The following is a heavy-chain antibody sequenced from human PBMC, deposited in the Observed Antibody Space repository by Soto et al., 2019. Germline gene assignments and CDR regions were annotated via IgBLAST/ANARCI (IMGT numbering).Heavy chain of an antibody. CDR3: AREFNEDCSGGSCYRTRWLAY. V-gene: IGHV1-69*01. J-gene: IGHJ4*02. D-gene: IGHD2-15*01. CDR2: IIPIFGTA. Sequence: QVQLVQSGAEVKKPGSSVKVSCKASGGTFSSYAISWVRQAPGQGLEWMGGIIPIFGTANNAQKFQGRVTITADDTTGTAHMELSSMRSEKTSVHYCAREFNEDCSGGSCYRTRWLAYWGQETLVTVSS. CDR1: GGTFSSYA.